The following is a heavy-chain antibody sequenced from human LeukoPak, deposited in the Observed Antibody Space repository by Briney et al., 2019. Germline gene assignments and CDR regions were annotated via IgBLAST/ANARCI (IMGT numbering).Heavy chain of an antibody. V-gene: IGHV4-39*01. J-gene: IGHJ5*02. CDR2: VYYAGST. CDR3: ARSGWPMGGFDP. CDR1: GDSISSDTYH. D-gene: IGHD3-10*01. Sequence: SETLSLTCTVSGDSISSDTYHWGWIRQPPGKGLQWIGSVYYAGSTYYNPSLKSRVRISVDTSKDQFYLKLFPVTAADTAMYYCARSGWPMGGFDPWGQGILVTVPS.